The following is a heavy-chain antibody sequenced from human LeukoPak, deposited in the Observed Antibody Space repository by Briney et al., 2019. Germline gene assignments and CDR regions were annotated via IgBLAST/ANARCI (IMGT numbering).Heavy chain of an antibody. CDR1: GGSFSGYY. CDR3: ARAPYYYGHFDY. CDR2: INHSGST. J-gene: IGHJ4*02. Sequence: SETLSLTCAVHGGSFSGYYWSWIRQPPGKGLEWIGEINHSGSTNYNPSLKSRVTISVDTSKNQFSLKLSSVTAADTAVYYCARAPYYYGHFDYWGQGTLVTVSS. D-gene: IGHD3-10*01. V-gene: IGHV4-34*01.